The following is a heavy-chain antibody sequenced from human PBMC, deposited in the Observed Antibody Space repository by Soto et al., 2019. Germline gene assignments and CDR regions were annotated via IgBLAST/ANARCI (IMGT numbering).Heavy chain of an antibody. J-gene: IGHJ4*02. D-gene: IGHD6-19*01. Sequence: SETLSLTCAVYGGSFSGYYWSWIRQPPGKGLEWIGEINHSGSTNYNPSLKSRVTISVDTSKNQFSLKLSSVTDADTAVYYCARGGNGWLTHDFDYWGQGTLVTVSS. CDR3: ARGGNGWLTHDFDY. CDR2: INHSGST. V-gene: IGHV4-34*01. CDR1: GGSFSGYY.